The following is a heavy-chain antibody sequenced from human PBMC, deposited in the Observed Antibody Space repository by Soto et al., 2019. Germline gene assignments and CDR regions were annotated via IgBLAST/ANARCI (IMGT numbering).Heavy chain of an antibody. CDR3: ARDYSSGWHDPFDY. D-gene: IGHD6-19*01. Sequence: QVQLVQSGAEVKKPGASVKVSCKASGYTFTSYGISWVRQAPGQGLEWMGWISAYNGNTNHAQKLQGRVTTTTDTXXSTAYMELRSLRSDDTAVYYCARDYSSGWHDPFDYWGQGTLVTVSS. CDR2: ISAYNGNT. V-gene: IGHV1-18*01. CDR1: GYTFTSYG. J-gene: IGHJ4*02.